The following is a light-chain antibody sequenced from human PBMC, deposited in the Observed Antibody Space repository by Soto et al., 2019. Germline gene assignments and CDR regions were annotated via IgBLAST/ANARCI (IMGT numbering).Light chain of an antibody. V-gene: IGKV3-15*01. CDR3: QQYHNWPPGT. CDR2: GAS. Sequence: EIVMPQSPATLSVSPGERATLSCRASQSVSRNLAWYQQKPGQTHRLIIYGASTRATGIPARFSGSGSGTEFTLTISSRQYGDFAVYYCQQYHNWPPGTCGQGNKGEI. J-gene: IGKJ1*01. CDR1: QSVSRN.